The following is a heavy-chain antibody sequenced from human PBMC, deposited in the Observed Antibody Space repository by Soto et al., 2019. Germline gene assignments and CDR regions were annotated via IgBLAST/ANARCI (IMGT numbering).Heavy chain of an antibody. CDR3: ARTDAYNSSFFDS. CDR2: IYHTGRT. CDR1: GDSVNSAY. V-gene: IGHV4-31*03. J-gene: IGHJ4*02. Sequence: QVQLQEMRPGLVKPSQTLTVTCTVSGDSVNSAYWSWIRQLPGKGLEWMGNIYHTGRTFYNPSLKSRLAISIDTSKPLFSLKLRSVTASDTAVYYCARTDAYNSSFFDSWGQGTVVTVSS. D-gene: IGHD6-6*01.